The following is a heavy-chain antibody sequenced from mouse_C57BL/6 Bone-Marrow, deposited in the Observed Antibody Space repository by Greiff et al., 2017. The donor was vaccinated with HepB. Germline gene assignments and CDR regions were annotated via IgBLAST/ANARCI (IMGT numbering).Heavy chain of an antibody. CDR2: INPNNGGT. D-gene: IGHD1-1*01. J-gene: IGHJ3*01. V-gene: IGHV1-26*01. CDR3: ARGKGYYGSSYVPAY. CDR1: GYTFTDYY. Sequence: VQLKHSGPELVKPGASVKISCKASGYTFTDYYMNWVKQSHGKSLEWIGDINPNNGGTSYNQKFKGKATLTVDKSSSTAYMELRSLTSEDSAVYYCARGKGYYGSSYVPAYWGQGTLVTVSA.